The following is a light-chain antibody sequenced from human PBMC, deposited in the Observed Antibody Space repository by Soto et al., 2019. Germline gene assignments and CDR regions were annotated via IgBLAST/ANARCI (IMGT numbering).Light chain of an antibody. J-gene: IGKJ1*01. Sequence: EIVMTQSPATLSLSPGERATLSCRASQSVSNNLAWYQQKPGQAPRLLIYDASNRATGIPARFSGSGSGTEFTLTISSLQPDDFATYYCQHYNSYSEAFGQGTKVDIK. V-gene: IGKV3D-15*01. CDR2: DAS. CDR1: QSVSNN. CDR3: QHYNSYSEA.